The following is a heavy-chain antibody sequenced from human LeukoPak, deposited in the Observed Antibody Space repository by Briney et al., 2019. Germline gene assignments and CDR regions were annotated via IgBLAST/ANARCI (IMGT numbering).Heavy chain of an antibody. V-gene: IGHV3-23*01. CDR1: GFTFTNYA. CDR2: LSPSGADT. Sequence: GGPLRLSCAASGFTFTNYAMNWVRQAPGKGLEWVSTLSPSGADTYYADSVKGRFTISRDISKNTLYLQMNSLRAEDTAVYYCARRAYNWGAFDIWGQGTMVTVSS. CDR3: ARRAYNWGAFDI. J-gene: IGHJ3*02. D-gene: IGHD5-24*01.